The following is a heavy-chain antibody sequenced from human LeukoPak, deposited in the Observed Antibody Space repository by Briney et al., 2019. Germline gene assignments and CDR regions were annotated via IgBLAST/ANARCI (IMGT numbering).Heavy chain of an antibody. J-gene: IGHJ5*02. CDR1: GGSISSYY. V-gene: IGHV4-59*08. D-gene: IGHD4-17*01. Sequence: SETLSLTCTVSGGSISSYYWSWIRQPPGKGLEWIGYIYYSGSTNYNPSLRSRVTISVDTSKNQFSLKLSSVTAADTAVYYCARGDYGHRFDPWGQGTLVTVSS. CDR3: ARGDYGHRFDP. CDR2: IYYSGST.